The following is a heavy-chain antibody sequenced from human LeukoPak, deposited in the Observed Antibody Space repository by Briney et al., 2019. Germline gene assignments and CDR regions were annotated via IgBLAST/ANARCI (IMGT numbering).Heavy chain of an antibody. Sequence: ASVKVSCKASGSTFTGYYMHWVRQAPGQGLEWMGWINPNSGGTNYAQKFQGRVTMTRDTSISTAYMELSRLRSDDTAVYYCARELVPAFSYYGMDVWGQGTTVTVSS. CDR1: GSTFTGYY. CDR3: ARELVPAFSYYGMDV. CDR2: INPNSGGT. J-gene: IGHJ6*02. V-gene: IGHV1-2*02. D-gene: IGHD2-2*01.